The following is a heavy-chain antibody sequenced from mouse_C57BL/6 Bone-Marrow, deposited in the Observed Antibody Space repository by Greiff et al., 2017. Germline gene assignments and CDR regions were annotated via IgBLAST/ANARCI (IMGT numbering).Heavy chain of an antibody. Sequence: VQLQQPGAELVRPGSSVKLSCKASGYTFTSYWMHWVKQRPIQGLEWIGNIDPSDSDTHYNQKFKDKATLTVDKSSSTAYMPLSSLTSDDSAVYYCARRYYGNYFDYWGQGTTITVSS. CDR1: GYTFTSYW. D-gene: IGHD1-1*01. J-gene: IGHJ2*01. V-gene: IGHV1-52*01. CDR3: ARRYYGNYFDY. CDR2: IDPSDSDT.